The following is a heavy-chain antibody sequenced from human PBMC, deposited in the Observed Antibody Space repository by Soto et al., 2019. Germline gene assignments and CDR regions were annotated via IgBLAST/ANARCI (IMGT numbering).Heavy chain of an antibody. D-gene: IGHD1-1*01. CDR1: GGSISSGGTGSY. J-gene: IGHJ4*02. V-gene: IGHV4-31*03. CDR3: ASGHDAYKVRY. Sequence: QVQLQESGPGLVKPSQTLSLTCTVSGGSISSGGTGSYWTWIRQLPGKGLEWIGYIYYTGNTSYNPSLKNRTTISIDTSENQFSLKLTSVTAADTAVYFCASGHDAYKVRYWGQGTLVTVSS. CDR2: IYYTGNT.